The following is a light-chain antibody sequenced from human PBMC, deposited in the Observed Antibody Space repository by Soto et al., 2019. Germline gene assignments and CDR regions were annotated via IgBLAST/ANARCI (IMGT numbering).Light chain of an antibody. Sequence: QSALTQPASVSGSPEQSITISCTGTSSDVGSYNLVSWYQQYPGKAPKLIIYESSERPSGISNRFSGSKSGNTASLTISGLQAEDEADYYCCAFTSSGTWVFGVGTKLTVL. CDR3: CAFTSSGTWV. CDR1: SSDVGSYNL. CDR2: ESS. J-gene: IGLJ3*02. V-gene: IGLV2-23*01.